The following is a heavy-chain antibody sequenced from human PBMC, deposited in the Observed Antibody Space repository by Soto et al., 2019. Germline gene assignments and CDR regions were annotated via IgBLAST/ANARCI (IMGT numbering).Heavy chain of an antibody. CDR1: GGSVRDGSYY. V-gene: IGHV4-61*01. CDR3: AGYNWNIYFDP. J-gene: IGHJ5*02. CDR2: IYHSGST. D-gene: IGHD1-20*01. Sequence: SETLSLTCTVSGGSVRDGSYYWAWLRQPPGKGLEWIGHIYHSGSTIYNPSLKSRVTISIDTSKSQFSLNLNSMTAAXTAVXYCAGYNWNIYFDPWGQGTXVTVSS.